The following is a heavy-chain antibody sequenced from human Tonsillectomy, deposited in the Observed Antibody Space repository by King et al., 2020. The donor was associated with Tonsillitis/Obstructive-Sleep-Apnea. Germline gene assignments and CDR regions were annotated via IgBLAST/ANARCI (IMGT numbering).Heavy chain of an antibody. CDR3: ARGAGEVQLWSPYDFDY. J-gene: IGHJ4*02. Sequence: VQLVQSGAEVKKPGSSVKVSCKASGGAFSSDAISLVGQAPGQVLEWRGGSIPIFGTATSAREFQGRVTITADESTSTAYMELSSLRSEDTAEYYCARGAGEVQLWSPYDFDYWGQGTLVTVSS. V-gene: IGHV1-69*01. CDR1: GGAFSSDA. CDR2: SIPIFGTA. D-gene: IGHD5-18*01.